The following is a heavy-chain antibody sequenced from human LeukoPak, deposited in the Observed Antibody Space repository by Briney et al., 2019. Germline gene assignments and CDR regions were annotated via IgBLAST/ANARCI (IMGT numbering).Heavy chain of an antibody. Sequence: SETLSLTCTVSGDSINNNNYYWGWIRQPPGKGLEWIGSVYYSGSTYYNPSLRSRLTLSIDTSNNQFSLKLTSVTAADSAVYYCARVKAPPGGLRKDSWGQGILVTVSS. CDR2: VYYSGST. D-gene: IGHD5-12*01. V-gene: IGHV4-39*07. CDR3: ARVKAPPGGLRKDS. J-gene: IGHJ4*02. CDR1: GDSINNNNYY.